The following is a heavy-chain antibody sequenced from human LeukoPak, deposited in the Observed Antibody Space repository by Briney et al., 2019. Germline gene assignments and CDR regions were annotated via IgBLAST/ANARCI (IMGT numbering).Heavy chain of an antibody. V-gene: IGHV1-69*05. CDR1: GGTFSSYA. CDR3: ATSRAGRRDGYNLIH. J-gene: IGHJ4*02. CDR2: IIPIFGTA. Sequence: GSSVRVSCKASGGTFSSYAISWERQAPGQGLEWMGGIIPIFGTANYAQKFQGRGAITTDESTSTAYMELSSLRSEDTAVYHCATSRAGRRDGYNLIHWGQGTLVTVSS. D-gene: IGHD5-24*01.